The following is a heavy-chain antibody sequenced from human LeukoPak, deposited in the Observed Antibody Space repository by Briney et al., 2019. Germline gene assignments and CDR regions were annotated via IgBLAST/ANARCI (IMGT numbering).Heavy chain of an antibody. CDR3: ARRSGVAVAGAFDY. CDR2: SRNKGQSYTT. J-gene: IGHJ4*02. Sequence: PGGSLRLSCAASGFTFSDHYMDWVRQAPGKGLEWVARSRNKGQSYTTVYAASVKARFTISRDVSKNLLYLQMNSLRAEDTAVYFCARRSGVAVAGAFDYWGQGTLVTVSS. D-gene: IGHD6-19*01. CDR1: GFTFSDHY. V-gene: IGHV3-72*01.